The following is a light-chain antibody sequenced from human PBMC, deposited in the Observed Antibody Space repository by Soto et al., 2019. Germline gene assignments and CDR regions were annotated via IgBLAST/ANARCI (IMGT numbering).Light chain of an antibody. CDR1: QSVSSN. V-gene: IGKV3-20*01. Sequence: EIVMTQSPATLSVSPGERATLSCRASQSVSSNLAWYQQKPGQAPRLLIYGASRRPTAIPDRFSGSGSGTDFTLTISRLEPEDFAVYYCQQYGSSLTFGQGTRLEIK. J-gene: IGKJ5*01. CDR3: QQYGSSLT. CDR2: GAS.